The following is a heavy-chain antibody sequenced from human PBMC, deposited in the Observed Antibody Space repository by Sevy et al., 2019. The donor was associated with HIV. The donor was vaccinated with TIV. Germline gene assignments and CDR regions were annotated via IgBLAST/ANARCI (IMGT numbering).Heavy chain of an antibody. J-gene: IGHJ4*02. Sequence: GGSLRLSCAASGFTFSGSAMHWVRQASGKGLEWVGRIRSKANSYATAYAASVKGRFTISRDDSKNTAYLQMNSLKTEDTPVYYCTRQTPTEVGQWLVEYYFDYWGQGTLVTVSS. CDR1: GFTFSGSA. CDR2: IRSKANSYAT. CDR3: TRQTPTEVGQWLVEYYFDY. V-gene: IGHV3-73*01. D-gene: IGHD6-19*01.